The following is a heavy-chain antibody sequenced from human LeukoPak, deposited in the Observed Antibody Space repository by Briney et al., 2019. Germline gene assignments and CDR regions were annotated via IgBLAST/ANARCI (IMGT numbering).Heavy chain of an antibody. CDR3: ATLLTIFRSFDD. D-gene: IGHD3-3*01. Sequence: GSLRLSCAASGFSFISYAMDWVRQAPGKGLEGVAVISYDGSNKHYADSVKGRFTISRDNSKNTVYLQMNSLRAEDSAVYYCATLLTIFRSFDDWGQGTLVTVSS. V-gene: IGHV3-30-3*01. CDR1: GFSFISYA. CDR2: ISYDGSNK. J-gene: IGHJ4*02.